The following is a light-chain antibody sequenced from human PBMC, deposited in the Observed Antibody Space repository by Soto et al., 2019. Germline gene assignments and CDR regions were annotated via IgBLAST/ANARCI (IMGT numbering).Light chain of an antibody. CDR3: QKYDSAPT. CDR2: AAS. Sequence: VIWMTQSPSLLSASTGDRVTISCGISQGISRDLSLYRQKPGKAPELLICAASTLQSGVPSRFSGSGSGTDFTLTISRLPPEDVASYYCQKYDSAPTFGPGTKVDI. CDR1: QGISRD. J-gene: IGKJ1*01. V-gene: IGKV1D-8*03.